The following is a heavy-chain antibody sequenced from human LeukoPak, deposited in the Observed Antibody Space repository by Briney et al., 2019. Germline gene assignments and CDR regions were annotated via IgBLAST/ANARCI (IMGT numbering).Heavy chain of an antibody. J-gene: IGHJ6*03. CDR1: GYTFTSYA. CDR3: ARVSAAAGGPPYYYYYMDV. D-gene: IGHD6-13*01. CDR2: IIPIFGTA. V-gene: IGHV1-69*13. Sequence: ASVKVSCKASGYTFTSYAISWVRQAPGQGLEWMGGIIPIFGTANYAQKFQGRVTITADESTSTAYMELSSLRSEDTAVYYCARVSAAAGGPPYYYYYMDVWGKGTTVTISS.